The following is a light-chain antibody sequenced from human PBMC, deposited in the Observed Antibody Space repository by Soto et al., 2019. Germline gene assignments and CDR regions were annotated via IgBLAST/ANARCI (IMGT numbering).Light chain of an antibody. CDR3: QQRSNWPPWYT. Sequence: ETVLTQSPATLSLSPGERATLSCRASQSVTTYLAWYQQKPGQAPRLLIYDVSNRATGIPARVSGSGSGTDVTLTITSRGPEDFAVSYCQQRSNWPPWYTFGQGTKLEIK. V-gene: IGKV3-11*01. CDR2: DVS. CDR1: QSVTTY. J-gene: IGKJ2*01.